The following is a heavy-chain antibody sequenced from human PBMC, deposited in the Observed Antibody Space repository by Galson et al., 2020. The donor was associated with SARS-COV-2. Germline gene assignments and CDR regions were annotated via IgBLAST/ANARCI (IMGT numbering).Heavy chain of an antibody. CDR3: ARQRTTYYYDSSGYYFDY. CDR2: IYYSGRT. D-gene: IGHD3-22*01. CDR1: GGSISSSSYY. J-gene: IGHJ4*02. V-gene: IGHV4-39*01. Sequence: SETLSLTCTVSGGSISSSSYYWGWIRQPPGKGLEWIGSIYYSGRTYYNPSLKSRVTISVDTSKNQFSLKLSSVTAADTAVYYCARQRTTYYYDSSGYYFDYWGQGTLVTVSS.